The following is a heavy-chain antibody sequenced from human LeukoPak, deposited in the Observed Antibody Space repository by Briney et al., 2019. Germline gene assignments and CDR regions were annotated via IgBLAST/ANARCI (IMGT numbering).Heavy chain of an antibody. CDR1: GFAVSSND. J-gene: IGHJ4*02. D-gene: IGHD4-17*01. CDR3: ARVVDHDYGDYYLDY. CDR2: IYSGGST. V-gene: IGHV3-53*01. Sequence: GGSLRLSCAASGFAVSSNDMSWVRQAPGKGLECISVIYSGGSTDYADSVKGRLTISRDNSKNTLYLQMNSLRAEDTAVYYCARVVDHDYGDYYLDYWGQGTLVTVSS.